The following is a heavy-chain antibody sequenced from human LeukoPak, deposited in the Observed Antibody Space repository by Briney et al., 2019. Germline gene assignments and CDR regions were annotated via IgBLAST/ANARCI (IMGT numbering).Heavy chain of an antibody. CDR2: IYTSGTT. Sequence: SETLSLTCTVSGGSISSYYWSWIRQPAGKGLEWIGRIYTSGTTHYNPSLKSRVTISVDTSKNQFSLKLSSVTAADTAVYYCTRGSIAYYYMDVWGKGTTVTISS. CDR1: GGSISSYY. D-gene: IGHD3-22*01. V-gene: IGHV4-4*07. J-gene: IGHJ6*03. CDR3: TRGSIAYYYMDV.